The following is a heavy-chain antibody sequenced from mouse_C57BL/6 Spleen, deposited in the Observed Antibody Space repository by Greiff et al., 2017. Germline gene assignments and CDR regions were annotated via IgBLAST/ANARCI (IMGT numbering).Heavy chain of an antibody. CDR1: GYSITSGYY. CDR3: ARAYSSGYVWFAY. Sequence: EVQLVESGPGLVKPSQSLSLTCSVTGYSITSGYYWNWIRQFPGNKLEWMGYISYDGSNNYNPSLKNRISITRDTSKNQFFLKLNSVTTEDTATYYCARAYSSGYVWFAYWGQGTLVTVSA. D-gene: IGHD3-2*02. V-gene: IGHV3-6*01. CDR2: ISYDGSN. J-gene: IGHJ3*01.